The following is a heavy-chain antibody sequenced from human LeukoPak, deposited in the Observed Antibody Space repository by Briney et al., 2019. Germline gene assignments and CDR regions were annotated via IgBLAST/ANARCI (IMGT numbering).Heavy chain of an antibody. Sequence: GGSLRLSCAASGFTFDDYAMHWVRQAPGKGLEWVSTISRNSASIGYVDSVKGRFTISRDNAKNSLYLQMNSLRAEDTAVYYCARDRLIVEMATISDYYYYMDVWGKGTTVTVSS. CDR2: ISRNSASI. V-gene: IGHV3-9*01. CDR1: GFTFDDYA. CDR3: ARDRLIVEMATISDYYYYMDV. J-gene: IGHJ6*03. D-gene: IGHD5-24*01.